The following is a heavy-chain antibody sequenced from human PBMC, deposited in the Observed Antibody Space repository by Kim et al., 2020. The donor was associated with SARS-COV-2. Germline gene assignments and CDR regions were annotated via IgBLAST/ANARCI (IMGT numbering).Heavy chain of an antibody. J-gene: IGHJ4*02. D-gene: IGHD6-19*01. V-gene: IGHV3-15*01. CDR3: TTDQIAVAGTENY. Sequence: YAAPVKGRFTISRDDSKNTLYLQMNSRKTEDTAVYYCTTDQIAVAGTENYWGQGTLVTVSS.